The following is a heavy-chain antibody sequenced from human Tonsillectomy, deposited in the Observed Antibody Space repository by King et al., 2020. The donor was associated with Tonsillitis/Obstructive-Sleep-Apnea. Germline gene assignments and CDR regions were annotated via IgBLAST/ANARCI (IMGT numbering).Heavy chain of an antibody. D-gene: IGHD5-24*01. CDR1: GGSISSGGYY. CDR2: IYYSGTT. V-gene: IGHV4-31*03. J-gene: IGHJ4*02. Sequence: LQLQESGPGLVKPSHTLSLTCTVSGGSISSGGYYWGWIRQHPGKGLEWIGYIYYSGTTYYNPSLKSRLTISVDTSKNQLSLKLSSVTAADTAVYYCARGDDYDNYLDYWGQGTLVTVSS. CDR3: ARGDDYDNYLDY.